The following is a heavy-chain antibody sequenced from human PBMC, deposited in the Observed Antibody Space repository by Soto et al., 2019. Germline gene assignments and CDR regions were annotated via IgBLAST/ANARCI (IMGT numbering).Heavy chain of an antibody. J-gene: IGHJ4*02. CDR2: ISYDGNNK. CDR3: AKDHLPSTVTTPGY. V-gene: IGHV3-30*18. Sequence: QVQLVESGGGVVQPGRSLRLSCAASGFTFSTYGMHWVRQAPGKGLEWVAVISYDGNNKYYADSVKGRFTIARDNSKNTLFLQMDSLRAEDTAVYYCAKDHLPSTVTTPGYWGRGTLVTVSS. CDR1: GFTFSTYG. D-gene: IGHD4-17*01.